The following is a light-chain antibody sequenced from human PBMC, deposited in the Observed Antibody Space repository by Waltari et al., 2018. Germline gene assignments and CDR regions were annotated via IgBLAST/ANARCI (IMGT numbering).Light chain of an antibody. V-gene: IGLV2-14*03. CDR3: CSYTRSGSLV. J-gene: IGLJ2*01. CDR2: DVG. CDR1: SRDVGGYNF. Sequence: QSALTQPASVSGSPGQSISIPCTGTSRDVGGYNFVSWYQRHPGKAPKLRIYDVGNRPSGVFNRFPGSKSGNTASLIISGLQADDEANYYCCSYTRSGSLVFGGGTKLTVL.